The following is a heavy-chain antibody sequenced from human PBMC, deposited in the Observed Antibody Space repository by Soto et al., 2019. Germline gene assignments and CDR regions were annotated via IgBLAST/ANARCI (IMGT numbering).Heavy chain of an antibody. CDR2: MNPNSGNT. D-gene: IGHD4-17*01. CDR1: GYTFTSYD. Sequence: QVQLVQSGAEVKKPGASVKVSCKASGYTFTSYDINWVRQATGQGLEYLGWMNPNSGNTAYVQKFQGRVTXTXXXSXXTAYMELSSLRSEDTAVYFWARGIKYGADSRWFDPWGQGTLVTASS. J-gene: IGHJ5*02. CDR3: ARGIKYGADSRWFDP. V-gene: IGHV1-8*01.